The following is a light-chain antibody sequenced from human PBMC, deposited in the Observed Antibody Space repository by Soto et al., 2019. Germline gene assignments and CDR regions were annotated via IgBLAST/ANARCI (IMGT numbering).Light chain of an antibody. CDR2: EVS. V-gene: IGLV2-23*02. Sequence: QSALTQPASVSGSPGQSITISCTGTSSDVGSYNLVSWYQQHPGKAPKLMIYEVSKRPSGVSNRFSGSKSGNTASLTISGLQAEDAADYYCCSYAGSSSDVFGTGTKVTVL. J-gene: IGLJ1*01. CDR1: SSDVGSYNL. CDR3: CSYAGSSSDV.